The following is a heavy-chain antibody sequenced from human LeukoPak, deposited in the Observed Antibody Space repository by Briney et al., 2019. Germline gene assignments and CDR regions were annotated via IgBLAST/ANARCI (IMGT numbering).Heavy chain of an antibody. J-gene: IGHJ4*02. Sequence: GGSLRLSCAASGFTFGSYAMHWVRQAPGKGLEWVANINQGGSVQYYMDSVKGRFTISRDDAKNSLYVQMNSLRDEDTAVYYCARVEHSGWNLEYWGQGTLVTVSS. D-gene: IGHD5-12*01. CDR2: INQGGSVQ. V-gene: IGHV3-7*01. CDR3: ARVEHSGWNLEY. CDR1: GFTFGSYA.